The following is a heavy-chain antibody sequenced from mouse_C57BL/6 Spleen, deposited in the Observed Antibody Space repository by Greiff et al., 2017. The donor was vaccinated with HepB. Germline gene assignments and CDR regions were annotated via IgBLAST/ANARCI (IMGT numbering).Heavy chain of an antibody. V-gene: IGHV1-80*01. J-gene: IGHJ1*03. CDR3: ARTDYGSSPYWYFDV. D-gene: IGHD1-1*01. CDR1: GYAFSSYW. Sequence: VQLQQSGAELAKPGASVKISCKASGYAFSSYWMNWVKQRPGKGLEWIGQIYPGDGDTNYNGKFKGKATLTADKSSSTAYMQLSSLTSEDSAVYFCARTDYGSSPYWYFDVWGTGTTVTVSS. CDR2: IYPGDGDT.